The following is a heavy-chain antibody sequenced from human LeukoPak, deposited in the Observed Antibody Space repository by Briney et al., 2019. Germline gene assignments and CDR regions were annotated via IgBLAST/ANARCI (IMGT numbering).Heavy chain of an antibody. D-gene: IGHD3-3*01. CDR3: ARGSYDFWSGYRGGY. CDR1: GSIFSKYW. V-gene: IGHV3-7*01. J-gene: IGHJ4*02. Sequence: GGSLRLSCAVSGSIFSKYWMTWVRQAPGKGLEWVANIKQDGSEKYYVDSVKGRFTISRDNAKNSLYLQMNSLRAEDTAVYYCARGSYDFWSGYRGGYWGQGTLVTVSS. CDR2: IKQDGSEK.